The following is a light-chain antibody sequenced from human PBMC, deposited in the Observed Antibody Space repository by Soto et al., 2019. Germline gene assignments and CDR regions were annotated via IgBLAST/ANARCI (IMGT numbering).Light chain of an antibody. J-gene: IGLJ3*02. CDR3: CSYTSSATLV. Sequence: QSALTQPASVSGSPGQSITISCSGTTNDIGGYNYVSWYQHHPGKVPKVIIYEVRNRPSGVSNRFSGSKSGNTASLTISGLQAEDEADYYCCSYTSSATLVVGGGTKLTGL. CDR2: EVR. CDR1: TNDIGGYNY. V-gene: IGLV2-14*01.